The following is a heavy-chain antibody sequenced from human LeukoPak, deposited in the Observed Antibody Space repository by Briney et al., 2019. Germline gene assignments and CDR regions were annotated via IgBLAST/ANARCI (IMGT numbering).Heavy chain of an antibody. J-gene: IGHJ3*02. Sequence: PGGSLRPSCAASGFTFRIYAMNWVRQAPGKGLEWVSSISVNGDDTYYADSVKGRFTISRDNSKNTLYLQMNSMRAEDTAMYYCAKDWRDYGDFHAFDMWGQGTMVTVSS. CDR1: GFTFRIYA. CDR2: ISVNGDDT. D-gene: IGHD4-17*01. CDR3: AKDWRDYGDFHAFDM. V-gene: IGHV3-23*01.